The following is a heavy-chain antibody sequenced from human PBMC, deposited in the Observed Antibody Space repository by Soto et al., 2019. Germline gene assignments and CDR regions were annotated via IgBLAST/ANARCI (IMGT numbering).Heavy chain of an antibody. CDR3: ARDQSMGRYERAAGY. J-gene: IGHJ4*02. CDR2: ISVYNGNT. V-gene: IGHV1-18*01. D-gene: IGHD3-10*01. Sequence: ASVKVSCKASGYTFTSYGISWVRQAPGQGREWMGWISVYNGNTNYVKKFQGRVTMTTDTSTSTAYMELRSLRSDDTAVYYCARDQSMGRYERAAGYWGQGTLVTVSS. CDR1: GYTFTSYG.